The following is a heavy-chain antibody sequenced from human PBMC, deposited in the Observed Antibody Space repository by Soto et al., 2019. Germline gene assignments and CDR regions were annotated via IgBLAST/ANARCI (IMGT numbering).Heavy chain of an antibody. CDR2: IYPDDSDT. V-gene: IGHV5-51*01. D-gene: IGHD3-10*01. CDR1: GYRFTSYW. CDR3: ARGSAPYYFDY. J-gene: IGHJ4*02. Sequence: PGESLKISCKGSGYRFTSYWIGWVRQMPGKGLEWMGIIYPDDSDTRYSPSFQGQVTVSVDKSITTAYLQWSSLKASDTAMYYCARGSAPYYFDYWGQGTVVTVCS.